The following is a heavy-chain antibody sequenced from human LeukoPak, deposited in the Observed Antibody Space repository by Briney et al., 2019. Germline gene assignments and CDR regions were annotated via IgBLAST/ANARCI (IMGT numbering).Heavy chain of an antibody. V-gene: IGHV5-51*01. Sequence: PGESLKISCRGSGYSFTTYWIGWVRQMPGKGLEWMGIIYPGDSDTRYSPSFQGQVTMSADKSINTAYLQWSSLKAPDTAMYYCARRQGCSSTSCPPDYWGQGTLVTVSS. CDR1: GYSFTTYW. CDR3: ARRQGCSSTSCPPDY. J-gene: IGHJ4*02. D-gene: IGHD2-2*01. CDR2: IYPGDSDT.